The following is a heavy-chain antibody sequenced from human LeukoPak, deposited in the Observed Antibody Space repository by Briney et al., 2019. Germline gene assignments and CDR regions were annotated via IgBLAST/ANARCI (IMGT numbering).Heavy chain of an antibody. CDR1: GGTFSSYA. CDR3: ASLGVDTAMVFDY. D-gene: IGHD5-18*01. CDR2: IIPILGIA. Sequence: REASVKVSCKASGGTFSSYAISWVQQAPGQGLEWMGRIIPILGIANYAQKFQGRVTITADKSTSTAYMELSSLRSEDTAVYYCASLGVDTAMVFDYWGQGTLVTVSS. J-gene: IGHJ4*02. V-gene: IGHV1-69*04.